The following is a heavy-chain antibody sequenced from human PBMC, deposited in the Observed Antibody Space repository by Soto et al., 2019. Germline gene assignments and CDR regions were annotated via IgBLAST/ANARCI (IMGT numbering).Heavy chain of an antibody. CDR3: TSAPPRALTEGMARS. V-gene: IGHV3-15*07. CDR2: IKSKVDGGTS. J-gene: IGHJ4*02. Sequence: EVQLVESGGGLVKPGGSLRLGCEVSGFTVGSAWMNWVRQPPGRGLGWVGGIKSKVDGGTSDYAEPVKGRFTIAIDDSKMALYLQMESLKTEGTAVYYCTSAPPRALTEGMARSGGEGTLVTVSS. D-gene: IGHD2-21*02. CDR1: GFTVGSAW.